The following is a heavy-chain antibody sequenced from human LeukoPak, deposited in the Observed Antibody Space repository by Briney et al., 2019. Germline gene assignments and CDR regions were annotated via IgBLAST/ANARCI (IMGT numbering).Heavy chain of an antibody. V-gene: IGHV3-66*01. CDR1: GFTVSRKY. CDR3: VRGGGYEDFDY. D-gene: IGHD5-12*01. CDR2: IYSSGAA. J-gene: IGHJ4*02. Sequence: GGSQRLFCAASGFTVSRKYMSWVSQAPGKGLEWVSVIYSSGAANYADAVKGRFTISRDNSKNTVYLQVNSLRAEDTAVYYCVRGGGYEDFDYWGQGTLVTVSS.